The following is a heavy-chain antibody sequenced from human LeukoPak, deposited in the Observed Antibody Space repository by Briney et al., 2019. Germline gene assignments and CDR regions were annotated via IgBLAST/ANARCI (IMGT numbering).Heavy chain of an antibody. Sequence: GRSLRLSCAASGFTFNTYEMNWVRQAPGKGLEWVSYISSSGSTIYYADSVKGRFTISRDNAKNSLYLQMNSLRAEDTAVYYCARGGQYSDWFDPWGQGTLVTVSS. J-gene: IGHJ5*02. V-gene: IGHV3-48*03. D-gene: IGHD3-16*01. CDR3: ARGGQYSDWFDP. CDR2: ISSSGSTI. CDR1: GFTFNTYE.